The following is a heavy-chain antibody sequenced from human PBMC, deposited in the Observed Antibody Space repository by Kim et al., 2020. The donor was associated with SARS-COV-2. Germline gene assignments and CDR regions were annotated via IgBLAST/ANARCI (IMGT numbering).Heavy chain of an antibody. D-gene: IGHD2-15*01. CDR3: ARGISPSYYFDY. V-gene: IGHV1-46*01. J-gene: IGHJ4*02. Sequence: SNDKKYQGRVTMTRETSTSTVYMELSSLRAEDTAVYYCARGISPSYYFDYWGQGTLVTVSS.